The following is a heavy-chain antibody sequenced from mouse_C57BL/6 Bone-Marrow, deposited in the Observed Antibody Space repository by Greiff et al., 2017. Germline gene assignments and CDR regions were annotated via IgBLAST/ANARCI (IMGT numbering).Heavy chain of an antibody. D-gene: IGHD4-1*01. V-gene: IGHV1-64*01. CDR3: ARRTGTIAD. CDR2: IHPNSGST. J-gene: IGHJ3*01. CDR1: GYTFTSYW. Sequence: QVQLKEPGAELVKPGASVKLSCKASGYTFTSYWMHWVKQRPGQGLEWIGMIHPNSGSTNYNEKFKSKATLTVDTSSSTAYMQLSSLTSEDSAVYYCARRTGTIADWGQGTLVTVSA.